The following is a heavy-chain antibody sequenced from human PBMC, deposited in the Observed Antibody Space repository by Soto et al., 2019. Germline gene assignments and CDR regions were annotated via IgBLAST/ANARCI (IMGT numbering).Heavy chain of an antibody. CDR2: INNDGITT. CDR1: GFPFSTYW. Sequence: PGGSLRLTCAASGFPFSTYWMHWVRQAPGKGPVWVSRINNDGITTRYADSVKGRFTISRDNAKNTLYLQMNSLRAEDTAVYYCASQGIYYYGLDVWGQGTTVTVSS. V-gene: IGHV3-74*01. CDR3: ASQGIYYYGLDV. J-gene: IGHJ6*02.